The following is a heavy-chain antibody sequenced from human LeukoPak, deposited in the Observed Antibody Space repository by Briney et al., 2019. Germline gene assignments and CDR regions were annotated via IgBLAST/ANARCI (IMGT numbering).Heavy chain of an antibody. CDR1: GFTFNSYA. D-gene: IGHD3-3*01. J-gene: IGHJ4*02. V-gene: IGHV3-23*01. Sequence: TGGSLRLSCAASGFTFNSYAMSWVRQAPGKGLEWVSAIGGSGGSTYYAYSVKGRVTISRDNSKNTLYLKMNSLRAEDTAVYYCAKDLSYDFWSGYSLDYWGQGTLVTVSS. CDR2: IGGSGGST. CDR3: AKDLSYDFWSGYSLDY.